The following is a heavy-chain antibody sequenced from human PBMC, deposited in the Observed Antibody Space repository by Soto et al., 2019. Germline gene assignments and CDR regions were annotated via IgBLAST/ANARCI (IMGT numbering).Heavy chain of an antibody. D-gene: IGHD3-22*01. V-gene: IGHV4-39*01. J-gene: IGHJ6*02. CDR1: GGSISSSSYY. CDR3: ARRLYYDSSGFEGGGMDV. Sequence: QLQLQESGPGLVKPSETLSLTCTVSGGSISSSSYYWGWIRQPPGKGLEWIGSIYYSGSTYYNPSLKSRVTIAVDTSKNQFSLKLSSVTGADTAVYYCARRLYYDSSGFEGGGMDVWGQGTTVTVSS. CDR2: IYYSGST.